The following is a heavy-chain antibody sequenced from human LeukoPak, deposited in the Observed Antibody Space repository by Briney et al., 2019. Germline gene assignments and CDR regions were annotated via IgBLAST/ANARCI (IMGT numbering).Heavy chain of an antibody. J-gene: IGHJ5*02. V-gene: IGHV3-7*01. CDR1: GFTFSSYW. D-gene: IGHD2-15*01. Sequence: GGSLRHSCAASGFTFSSYWMTWVRQAPGKGLEWVANIKQDGSEKHYVDSVKGRFTISRDNTENSLHLQMNSLRVEDTAVYYCARDKYCSNSYYPASWFDPWGQGTLVTVSS. CDR3: ARDKYCSNSYYPASWFDP. CDR2: IKQDGSEK.